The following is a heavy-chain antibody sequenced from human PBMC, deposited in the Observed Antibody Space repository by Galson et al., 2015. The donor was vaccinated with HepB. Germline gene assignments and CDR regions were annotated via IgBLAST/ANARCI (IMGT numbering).Heavy chain of an antibody. J-gene: IGHJ4*02. CDR3: ARARYDILTGYYLDY. CDR1: GFTFSSYW. V-gene: IGHV3-74*01. Sequence: SLRLSCAASGFTFSSYWMHWVRQAPGKGLVWVSRINSDGSSTSYADSVKGRFTISRDNAKNTLYLQMNSLRAEDTAVYYCARARYDILTGYYLDYWGQGTLVTVSS. CDR2: INSDGSST. D-gene: IGHD3-9*01.